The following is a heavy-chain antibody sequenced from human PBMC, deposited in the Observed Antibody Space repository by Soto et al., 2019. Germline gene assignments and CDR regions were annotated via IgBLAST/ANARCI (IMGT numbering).Heavy chain of an antibody. CDR2: IIPIFGTA. D-gene: IGHD6-19*01. Sequence: ASVKVSCKASGGTFSSYAISWVRQAPGQGLEWMGGIIPIFGTANYAQKFQGRVTITADKSTSTAYMGLSSLRSEDTAVYYCARDREEQWLASSYYYGMDVWGQGTTVTVSS. V-gene: IGHV1-69*06. J-gene: IGHJ6*02. CDR3: ARDREEQWLASSYYYGMDV. CDR1: GGTFSSYA.